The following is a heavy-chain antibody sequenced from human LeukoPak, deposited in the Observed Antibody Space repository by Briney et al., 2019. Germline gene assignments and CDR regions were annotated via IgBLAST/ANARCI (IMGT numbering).Heavy chain of an antibody. V-gene: IGHV4-4*02. D-gene: IGHD1-26*01. CDR2: ISLAGQT. CDR1: GGSISGTNW. CDR3: SRESGPFCPFGY. J-gene: IGHJ4*02. Sequence: SGTLSLTCGVSGGSISGTNWWSWVRQPPGQGLEWIGEISLAGQTNYNPSLNGRVTMSLDKSSNQLSLHLSSVTAADTATYFCSRESGPFCPFGYWGQGTLVIVSS.